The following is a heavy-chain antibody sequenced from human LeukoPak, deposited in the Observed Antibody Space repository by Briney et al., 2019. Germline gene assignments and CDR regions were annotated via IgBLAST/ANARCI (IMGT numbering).Heavy chain of an antibody. CDR3: ARGGREYDFWSGYRITYIEGYYFDY. J-gene: IGHJ4*02. V-gene: IGHV3-11*04. D-gene: IGHD3-3*01. CDR2: ISSSGSTI. Sequence: PGGSLRLSCAASGFTFSDYYMSWIRQAPGKGLEWVSYISSSGSTIYYADSVKGRFTISRDNAKNSLYLQMNSLRAEDTAAYYCARGGREYDFWSGYRITYIEGYYFDYWGQGTLVTVSS. CDR1: GFTFSDYY.